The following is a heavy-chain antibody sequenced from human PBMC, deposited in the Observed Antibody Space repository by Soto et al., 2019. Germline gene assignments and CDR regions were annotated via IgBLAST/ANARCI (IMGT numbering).Heavy chain of an antibody. CDR3: APHTLDTGMPSGY. J-gene: IGHJ4*02. CDR2: IIPILGIT. D-gene: IGHD5-18*01. CDR1: GGTFSSYT. V-gene: IGHV1-69*02. Sequence: SVKVSCKASGGTFSSYTISWVRQAPGQGLEWMGWIIPILGITNYAQKLQGRVTLTTDTSTSTAYMELRSLRSDDTAVYYCAPHTLDTGMPSGYWGQGTLVTVSS.